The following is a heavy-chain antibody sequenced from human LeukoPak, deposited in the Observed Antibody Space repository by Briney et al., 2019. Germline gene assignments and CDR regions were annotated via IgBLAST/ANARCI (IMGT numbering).Heavy chain of an antibody. D-gene: IGHD2-15*01. CDR3: ARGYCSGGSCYLGWFDP. J-gene: IGHJ5*02. Sequence: SETLSLTCSVSGGFISSSSFYWAWIRQPPGKGLEWIGSFYYSGSTYYNPSLRSRVTISVDTSKNQFSLKLSSVTAADTAVYYCARGYCSGGSCYLGWFDPWGQGTLVTVSS. CDR1: GGFISSSSFY. CDR2: FYYSGST. V-gene: IGHV4-39*07.